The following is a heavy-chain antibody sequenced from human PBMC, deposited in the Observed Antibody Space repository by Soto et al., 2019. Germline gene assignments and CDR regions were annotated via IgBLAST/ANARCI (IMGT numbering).Heavy chain of an antibody. Sequence: SETLSLTCTVSGGSLSGGSYYWNWIRQPPGKQMEWIGYIYDSGATKYNPSLKSRVTISQDTSKNQFSLKMNSVTPSDTAVYYCARDWRTYWFAPWGQGILVPVSS. CDR2: IYDSGAT. CDR3: ARDWRTYWFAP. CDR1: GGSLSGGSYY. J-gene: IGHJ5*02. V-gene: IGHV4-61*01.